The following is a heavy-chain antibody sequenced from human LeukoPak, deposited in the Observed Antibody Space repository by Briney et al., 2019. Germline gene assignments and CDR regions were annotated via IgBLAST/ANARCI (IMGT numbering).Heavy chain of an antibody. CDR3: ARIVIAVAGTEDY. J-gene: IGHJ4*02. Sequence: ASVKVSCKASGYTFTSYDINWVRQATGQGLEWLGWMNPNSGNTGYAQNFQGRVTMTRNTSIDTAYMELSSLRYEDTAVYYCARIVIAVAGTEDYWGQGTLVTVSS. CDR2: MNPNSGNT. CDR1: GYTFTSYD. D-gene: IGHD6-19*01. V-gene: IGHV1-8*01.